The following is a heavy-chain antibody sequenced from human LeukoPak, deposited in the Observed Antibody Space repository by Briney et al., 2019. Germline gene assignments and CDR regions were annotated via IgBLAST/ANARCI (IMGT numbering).Heavy chain of an antibody. J-gene: IGHJ4*02. CDR2: IYHSGST. CDR1: GGSISSSNW. Sequence: SETLSLTCAVSGGSISSSNWWSWVRQPPGKGLEWIGEIYHSGSTNYNPSLKSRVTISVDTSKNQFSLKLSSATAADTAVYYCATQSGSYHPERYFDYWGQGTLVTVSS. V-gene: IGHV4-4*02. D-gene: IGHD1-26*01. CDR3: ATQSGSYHPERYFDY.